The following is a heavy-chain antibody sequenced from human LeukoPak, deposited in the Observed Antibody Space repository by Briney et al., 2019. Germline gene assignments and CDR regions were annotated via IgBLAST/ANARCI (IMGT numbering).Heavy chain of an antibody. J-gene: IGHJ6*03. CDR3: ARVTVTTDYYYYMDV. V-gene: IGHV3-11*04. D-gene: IGHD4-11*01. CDR2: ISNRGNNI. CDR1: GFTFSDYY. Sequence: GGSLRLSCAASGFTFSDYYMGWIRQAPGKGLEWVSYISNRGNNIYYADSVKGRFTISRDNAKNSLYLQMNTLRAEDSAVYYCARVTVTTDYYYYMDVWGKGTTVTISS.